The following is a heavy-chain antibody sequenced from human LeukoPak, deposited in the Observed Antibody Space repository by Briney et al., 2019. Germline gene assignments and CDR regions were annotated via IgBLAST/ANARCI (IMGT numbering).Heavy chain of an antibody. V-gene: IGHV3-74*01. CDR2: INSDGSST. CDR3: ARDGLTETTRDSDY. D-gene: IGHD4-11*01. Sequence: GGSLRLSCAASGFTFSRYWMHWVRQAPGKGLVWVSRINSDGSSTSYADSVKGRFTISRDNAKNTLYLQMNSLTDEDTAVYYCARDGLTETTRDSDYWGQGTLVTVSS. J-gene: IGHJ4*02. CDR1: GFTFSRYW.